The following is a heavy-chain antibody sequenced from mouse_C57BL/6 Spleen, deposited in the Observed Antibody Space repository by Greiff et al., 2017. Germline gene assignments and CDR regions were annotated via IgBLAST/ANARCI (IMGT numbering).Heavy chain of an antibody. CDR2: INPGSGGT. CDR3: ARRGYFLGDY. J-gene: IGHJ2*01. Sequence: QVQLQQSVASLFLPLPSFNVSCKASGYAFTNYLIEWVKQRPGQGLEWIGVINPGSGGTNYNEKFKGKATLTADKSSSTAYMQLSSLTSEDSAVYFCARRGYFLGDYWGQGTTLTVSS. V-gene: IGHV1-54*01. CDR1: GYAFTNYL.